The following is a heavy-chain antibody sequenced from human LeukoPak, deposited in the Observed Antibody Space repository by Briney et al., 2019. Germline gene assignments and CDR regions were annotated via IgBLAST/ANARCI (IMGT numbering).Heavy chain of an antibody. Sequence: LRLSCAASGFTFSDYYMSWIRQAPGKGLEWIGEINHSGSTNYNPSLKSRVTISVDTSKNQFSLKLSSVTAADTAVYYCAREFYSSSWLHDAFDIWGQGTMVTVSS. CDR3: AREFYSSSWLHDAFDI. J-gene: IGHJ3*02. CDR2: INHSGST. CDR1: GFTFSDYY. D-gene: IGHD6-13*01. V-gene: IGHV4-34*01.